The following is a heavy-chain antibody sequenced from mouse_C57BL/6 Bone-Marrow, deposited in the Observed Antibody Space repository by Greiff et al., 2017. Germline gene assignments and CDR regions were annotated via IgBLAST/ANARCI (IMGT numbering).Heavy chain of an antibody. V-gene: IGHV5-9*01. CDR2: ISGGGGNT. D-gene: IGHD1-1*01. CDR3: ARKRDYGSLDY. CDR1: GFTFSSYT. J-gene: IGHJ2*01. Sequence: EVQRVESGGGLVKPGGSLKLSCAASGFTFSSYTMSWVRQTPEKRLEWVATISGGGGNTYYPDSVKGRFTISRDNAKNTLYLQMSSLRSEDTALYYCARKRDYGSLDYWGQGTTLTVSS.